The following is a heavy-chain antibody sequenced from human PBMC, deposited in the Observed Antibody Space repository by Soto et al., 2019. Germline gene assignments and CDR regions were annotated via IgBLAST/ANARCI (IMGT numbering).Heavy chain of an antibody. CDR2: INSDESNT. D-gene: IGHD1-26*01. CDR3: ARGGSLNWYFDL. Sequence: EVQLVESGGSLVQPGGSLRLSCAASGFTFSSYWMHWVRQAPGKGLVWVSRINSDESNTNYADSVKGRFTISRDNAKNTLYLQMNSLRAEDTAVYYCARGGSLNWYFDLWGRGTLVTVSS. CDR1: GFTFSSYW. V-gene: IGHV3-74*01. J-gene: IGHJ2*01.